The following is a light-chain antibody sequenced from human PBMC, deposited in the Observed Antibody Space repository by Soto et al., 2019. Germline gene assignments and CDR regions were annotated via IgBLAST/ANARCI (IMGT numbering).Light chain of an antibody. CDR1: QSVSSSY. CDR3: QQYNSYWT. CDR2: GAS. Sequence: EIELKQSPGTLSLSPEKRATLSCRASQSVSSSYLAWYQQKPGQAPRLLIYGASTRATGIPARFSGSGSGTEFTLTISSLQPDDFATYYSQQYNSYWTFGQGTKVDIK. V-gene: IGKV3-20*01. J-gene: IGKJ1*01.